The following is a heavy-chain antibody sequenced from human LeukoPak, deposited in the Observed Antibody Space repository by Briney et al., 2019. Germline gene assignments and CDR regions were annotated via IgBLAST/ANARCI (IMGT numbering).Heavy chain of an antibody. CDR3: AKGGAGYCSSTSCLYYFDY. J-gene: IGHJ4*02. CDR1: GFTVTSSY. V-gene: IGHV3-53*01. CDR2: IYSAIGGST. Sequence: GGSLRLSCAASGFTVTSSYMRWVRQAPGKGLEWVSLIYSAIGGSTYYADSVEGRFTISRDNSKNTLLLQMNSLRAEDTAVYYCAKGGAGYCSSTSCLYYFDYWGQGTLVTVSS. D-gene: IGHD2-2*01.